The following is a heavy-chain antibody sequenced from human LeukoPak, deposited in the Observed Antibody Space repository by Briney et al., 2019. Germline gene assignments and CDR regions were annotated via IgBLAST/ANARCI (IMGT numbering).Heavy chain of an antibody. V-gene: IGHV3-23*01. J-gene: IGHJ6*03. CDR3: ARESTGYCSSTSCYTGDDYYYYYMDV. CDR1: GFTFSSYG. D-gene: IGHD2-2*02. CDR2: ISGSGGST. Sequence: PGRSLRLSCAASGFTFSSYGMHWVRQAPGKGLEWVSAISGSGGSTYYADSVKGRFTISRDNSKNTLYLQMNSLRAEDTAVYYCARESTGYCSSTSCYTGDDYYYYYMDVWGKGTTVTVSS.